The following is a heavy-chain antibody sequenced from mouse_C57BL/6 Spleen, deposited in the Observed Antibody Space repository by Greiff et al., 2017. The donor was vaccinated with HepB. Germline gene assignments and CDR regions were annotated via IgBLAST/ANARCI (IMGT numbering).Heavy chain of an antibody. D-gene: IGHD1-1*01. J-gene: IGHJ1*03. CDR3: ARNYYYGSSWYFDV. CDR2: ISSGSSTI. Sequence: EVMLVESGGGLVKPGGSLKLSCAASGFTFSDYGMHWVRQAPEKGLEWVAYISSGSSTIYYADTVKGRFTISRDNAKNTLFLQMTSLRSEDTAMYYCARNYYYGSSWYFDVWGTGTTVTVSS. CDR1: GFTFSDYG. V-gene: IGHV5-17*01.